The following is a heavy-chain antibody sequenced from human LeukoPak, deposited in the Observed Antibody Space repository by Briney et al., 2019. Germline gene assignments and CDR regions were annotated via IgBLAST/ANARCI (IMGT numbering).Heavy chain of an antibody. J-gene: IGHJ4*02. CDR1: GYSISSGYY. CDR2: IYHSGST. D-gene: IGHD3-10*01. Sequence: SETLSLTCTVSGYSISSGYYWGWIRQPPGKGLEWIGSIYHSGSTYYNPSLKSRVTISVDTSKNQFSLKLSSVTAADTAVYYCAREAQLLWFGEGGALDYWGQGTLVTVSS. CDR3: AREAQLLWFGEGGALDY. V-gene: IGHV4-38-2*02.